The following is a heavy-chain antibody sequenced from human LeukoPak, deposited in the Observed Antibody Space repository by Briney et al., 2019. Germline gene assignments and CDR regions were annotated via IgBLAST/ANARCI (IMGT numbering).Heavy chain of an antibody. Sequence: ASVTVSCTASGHTFTSYYMHWVRQAPGQGLEWMGIINPSGGSTSYAQKFQGRVTMTRDTSTSTVYMELSSLRSEDTAVYYCARAYCSSNTSCARGWYFDLWGRGTLVTVSS. D-gene: IGHD2-2*01. CDR1: GHTFTSYY. CDR2: INPSGGST. V-gene: IGHV1-46*01. J-gene: IGHJ2*01. CDR3: ARAYCSSNTSCARGWYFDL.